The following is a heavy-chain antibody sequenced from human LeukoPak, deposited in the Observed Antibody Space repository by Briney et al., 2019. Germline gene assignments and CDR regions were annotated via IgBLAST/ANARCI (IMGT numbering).Heavy chain of an antibody. D-gene: IGHD3-9*01. CDR3: ARRTILTGSDY. V-gene: IGHV4-34*01. CDR1: GGSFSGYY. Sequence: SETLSLTCAVYGGSFSGYYWSWIRQPPGKGLEWIGEINHSGSTNYNPSLKSRATISVDTSKNQFSLKLSSVTAADTAVYYCARRTILTGSDYWGQGTLVTVSS. J-gene: IGHJ4*02. CDR2: INHSGST.